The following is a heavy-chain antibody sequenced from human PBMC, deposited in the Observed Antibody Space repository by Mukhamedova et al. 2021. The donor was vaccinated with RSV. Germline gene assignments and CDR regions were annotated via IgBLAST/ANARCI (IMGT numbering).Heavy chain of an antibody. CDR2: ATDKNNKYIT. J-gene: IGHJ4*02. Sequence: APGKGLEWVGRATDKNNKYITEYATSVKGRFIISRDDSRNSFFLQMNGLKTEDSALYFCARIKFGYYGEYDYWDQGTLVTVSS. D-gene: IGHD4-17*01. CDR3: ARIKFGYYGEYDY. V-gene: IGHV3-72*01.